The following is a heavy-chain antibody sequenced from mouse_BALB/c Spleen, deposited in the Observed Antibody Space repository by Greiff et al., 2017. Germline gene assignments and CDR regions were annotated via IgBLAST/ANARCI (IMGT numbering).Heavy chain of an antibody. J-gene: IGHJ4*01. D-gene: IGHD1-1*01. CDR1: GFNIKDTY. CDR2: IDPANGNT. V-gene: IGHV14-3*02. CDR3: ARSVTTVVATDYAMDY. Sequence: VQLQQSGAELVKPGASVKLSCTASGFNIKDTYMHWVKQRPEQGLEWIGRIDPANGNTKYDPKFQGKATITADTSSNTAYLQLSSLTSEDTAVYYCARSVTTVVATDYAMDYWGQGTSVTVSS.